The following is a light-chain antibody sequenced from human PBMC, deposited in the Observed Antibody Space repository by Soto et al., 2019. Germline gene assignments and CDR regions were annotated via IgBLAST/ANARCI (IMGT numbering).Light chain of an antibody. CDR3: AAWDDSLNGYV. V-gene: IGLV1-44*01. CDR2: SNN. J-gene: IGLJ1*01. Sequence: QSVLTQPPSASVTPGQRVTISCSGSSSNIGSNTVNWYQQLPGTAPKLLIYSNNQRPSGVPDRFSGSKSGTSASLAISGLQSEDEADYYCAAWDDSLNGYVFGTGTQLTV. CDR1: SSNIGSNT.